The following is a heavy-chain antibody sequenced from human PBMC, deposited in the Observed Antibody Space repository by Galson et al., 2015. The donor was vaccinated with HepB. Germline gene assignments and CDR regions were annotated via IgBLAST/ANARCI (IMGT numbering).Heavy chain of an antibody. J-gene: IGHJ5*02. CDR3: ARSIAVAVDPARREYNWFDP. CDR2: IYWDDDK. D-gene: IGHD6-19*01. V-gene: IGHV2-5*02. Sequence: PALVKPTQTLTLTCTFSGFSLSTSGVGVGWIRQPPGKALEWLALIYWDDDKRYSPSLKSRLTITKDTSKNQVVLTMTNMDPVDTATYYCARSIAVAVDPARREYNWFDPWGQGTLVTVSS. CDR1: GFSLSTSGVG.